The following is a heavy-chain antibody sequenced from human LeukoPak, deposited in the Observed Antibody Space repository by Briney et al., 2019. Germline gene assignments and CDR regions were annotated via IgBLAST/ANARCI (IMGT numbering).Heavy chain of an antibody. CDR2: ISYDGSNK. Sequence: GGSLRLSWAASGFTFSSYAMHWVRQAPGKGLEWVAVISYDGSNKYYADSVKGRFTISRDNSKNTLYLQMNSLRAEDTAVYYCSRTQRGKGELSYFDYWGQGTLVTVSS. CDR1: GFTFSSYA. D-gene: IGHD3-16*02. J-gene: IGHJ4*02. CDR3: SRTQRGKGELSYFDY. V-gene: IGHV3-30-3*01.